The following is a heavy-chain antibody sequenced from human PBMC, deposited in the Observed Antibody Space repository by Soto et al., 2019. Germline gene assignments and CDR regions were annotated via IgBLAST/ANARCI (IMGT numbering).Heavy chain of an antibody. V-gene: IGHV1-58*02. CDR3: AAAGPSSGRYWLDY. J-gene: IGHJ4*02. D-gene: IGHD6-19*01. CDR1: GFTFTSSA. Sequence: SVKVSCKASGFTFTSSAMQWVRQARGQRLEWIGWIVVGSGNTNYAQKFQERVTITRDMSTSTAYMELSSLRSEDTAVYYCAAAGPSSGRYWLDYWGQGTLVTVYS. CDR2: IVVGSGNT.